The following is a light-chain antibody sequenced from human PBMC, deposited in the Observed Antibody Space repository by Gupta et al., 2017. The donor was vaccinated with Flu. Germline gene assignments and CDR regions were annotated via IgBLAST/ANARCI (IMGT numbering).Light chain of an antibody. CDR2: RNN. Sequence: QPVMSQPPSASESPGQRITIACTGDDSNIRNNYVHWYQQVPGTAPRLVVYRNNKRPLGVPDRFSGSKSGTSASLAIXGXRPEDEXIYYCAAWDDILNGVMFGGGTKLTVL. CDR1: DSNIRNNY. CDR3: AAWDDILNGVM. V-gene: IGLV1-47*01. J-gene: IGLJ3*02.